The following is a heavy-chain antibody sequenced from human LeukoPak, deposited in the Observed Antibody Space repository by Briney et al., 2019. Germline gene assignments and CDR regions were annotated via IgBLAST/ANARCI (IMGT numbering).Heavy chain of an antibody. CDR3: ARLLVATPGVDP. Sequence: GGSLRLSCAASGFTFSSYEMHWVRQAPGKGLEWVADISSSGTTIYYADSVKGRFTISRDNAKNSLYLQMNSLRAEDTAVYYCARLLVATPGVDPWGQGTLVTVFS. D-gene: IGHD5-12*01. V-gene: IGHV3-48*03. J-gene: IGHJ5*02. CDR2: ISSSGTTI. CDR1: GFTFSSYE.